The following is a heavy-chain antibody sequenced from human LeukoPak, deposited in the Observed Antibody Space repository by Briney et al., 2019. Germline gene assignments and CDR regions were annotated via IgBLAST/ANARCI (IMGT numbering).Heavy chain of an antibody. D-gene: IGHD6-19*01. CDR3: ARAHSSGWPHMFDP. Sequence: NPSETLSLTCDVSGGSISTYSWTWIRQPPGKGLEWIGNIYYSGSTNYNPSLKSRVTISIDTSKNQFSLKVSSVTAADTAVYYCARAHSSGWPHMFDPWGQGTLVTVPS. V-gene: IGHV4-59*01. J-gene: IGHJ5*02. CDR2: IYYSGST. CDR1: GGSISTYS.